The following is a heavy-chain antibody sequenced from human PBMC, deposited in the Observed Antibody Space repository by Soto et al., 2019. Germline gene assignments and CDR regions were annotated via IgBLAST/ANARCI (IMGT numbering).Heavy chain of an antibody. D-gene: IGHD5-12*01. CDR1: GYTFTSYA. CDR3: ARDRIGGYGSGYFDY. Sequence: VASVKVSCKASGYTFTSYAMHWVRQAPGQRLEWMGWINAGNGNTKYSQKFQGRVTITRDTSASTAYIELSSLRSEDTAVYYCARDRIGGYGSGYFDYWGQGTLVTVSS. V-gene: IGHV1-3*01. J-gene: IGHJ4*02. CDR2: INAGNGNT.